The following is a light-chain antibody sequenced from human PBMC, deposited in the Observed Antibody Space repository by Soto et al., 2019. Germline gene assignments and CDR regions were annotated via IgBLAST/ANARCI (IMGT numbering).Light chain of an antibody. CDR3: QQYNNWWT. CDR1: QSVNRN. Sequence: EIVMTQSPATLSVSPGERATLSCRASQSVNRNLAWYQQKPGQDPRLLIYAASTRATGIPARFSGSGSATDFTLTIRSLQSEDVAIYYCQQYNNWWTFGQGTKVEI. CDR2: AAS. V-gene: IGKV3-15*01. J-gene: IGKJ1*01.